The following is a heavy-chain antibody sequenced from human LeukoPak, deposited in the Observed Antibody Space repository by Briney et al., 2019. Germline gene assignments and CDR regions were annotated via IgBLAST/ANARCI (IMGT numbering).Heavy chain of an antibody. CDR3: GLRGSYGHFDY. D-gene: IGHD5-18*01. J-gene: IGHJ4*02. Sequence: PGGSLRLSCAASGFTFSSYGMSWVRQAPGKGLEWVSAISGSGGSTYYADSVKGRFTISRDNSKNTLYLQMNSLRAEDTAVYYCGLRGSYGHFDYWGQGTLVTVSS. CDR2: ISGSGGST. CDR1: GFTFSSYG. V-gene: IGHV3-23*01.